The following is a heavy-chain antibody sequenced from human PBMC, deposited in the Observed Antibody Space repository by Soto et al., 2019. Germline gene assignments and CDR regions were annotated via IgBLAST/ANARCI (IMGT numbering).Heavy chain of an antibody. D-gene: IGHD6-19*01. J-gene: IGHJ4*02. CDR3: ARQPDYPAIIVAGKGYFDY. CDR1: QSTFRSSRYY. V-gene: IGHV4-39*01. Sequence: SETLSLSWIMSQSTFRSSRYYWAWIGQPPGGGXEWLGSVCYTIRIYYNPSVATRGTISMEVSETKFFLYLRSVTAADTDVYYCARQPDYPAIIVAGKGYFDYWVQGILVTVSS. CDR2: VCYTIRI.